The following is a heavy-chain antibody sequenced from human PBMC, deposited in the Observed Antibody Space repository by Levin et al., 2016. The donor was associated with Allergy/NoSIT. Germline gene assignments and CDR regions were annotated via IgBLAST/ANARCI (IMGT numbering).Heavy chain of an antibody. J-gene: IGHJ6*02. D-gene: IGHD5-18*01. V-gene: IGHV4-59*08. CDR3: ARSGYSYGLSHYYGMDV. CDR2: IYYSGGT. Sequence: WIRQPPGKGLEWIGYIYYSGGTNYNPSLKSRVTISVDTSKNQFSLKLSSVTAADTAVYYCARSGYSYGLSHYYGMDVWGQGTTVTVSS.